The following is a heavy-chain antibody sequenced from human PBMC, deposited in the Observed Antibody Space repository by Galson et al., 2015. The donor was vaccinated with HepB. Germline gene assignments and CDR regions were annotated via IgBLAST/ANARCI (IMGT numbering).Heavy chain of an antibody. CDR2: IKQDGSEK. CDR3: ARDRQQWLVVGFDI. Sequence: SLRLSCAASGFTFSSYWVSWVRQAPGKGLEWVANIKQDGSEKYYVDSVKGRFTISRDNAKNSLYLQMNSLRAEDTSVYYCARDRQQWLVVGFDIWGQGTMVTVSS. D-gene: IGHD6-19*01. CDR1: GFTFSSYW. V-gene: IGHV3-7*03. J-gene: IGHJ3*02.